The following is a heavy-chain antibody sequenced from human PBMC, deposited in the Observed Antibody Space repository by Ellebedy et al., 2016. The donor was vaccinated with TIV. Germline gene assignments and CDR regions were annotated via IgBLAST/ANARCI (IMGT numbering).Heavy chain of an antibody. CDR2: ISSDGSNK. Sequence: GGSLRLXCVASGFTFRSHGIYWVRQAPGKGLEWVAVISSDGSNKYYADSVKGRFTISGDNSKNTLYLKMNSLRTDDMAVYYCARGGSSGSSDYWGQGTLVTVSS. J-gene: IGHJ4*02. D-gene: IGHD3-10*01. CDR1: GFTFRSHG. V-gene: IGHV3-30*03. CDR3: ARGGSSGSSDY.